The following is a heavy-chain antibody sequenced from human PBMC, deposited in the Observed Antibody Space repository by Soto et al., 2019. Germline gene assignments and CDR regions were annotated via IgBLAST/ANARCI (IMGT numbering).Heavy chain of an antibody. CDR2: IIPNSGTT. CDR1: GGTFSSYA. V-gene: IGHV1-2*04. D-gene: IGHD1-26*01. CDR3: ARDRGSYDY. J-gene: IGHJ4*02. Sequence: GASVKVSCKASGGTFSSYAISWVRQAPGQGLEWMGWIIPNSGTTNYAQKFQGWVTMTRDTSISTAYMELSRLRSDDTAVYYCARDRGSYDYWGQGTLVTVSS.